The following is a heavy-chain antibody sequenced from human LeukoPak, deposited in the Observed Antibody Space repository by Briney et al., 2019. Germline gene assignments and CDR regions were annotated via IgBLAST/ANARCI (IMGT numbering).Heavy chain of an antibody. CDR1: GFTFSSYD. V-gene: IGHV3-13*04. Sequence: PGGSLRLSCAASGFTFSSYDMHWVRQATGKGLEWVSAIGTAGDTYYPGSVKGRFTISRENAKNSLYLQMNSLGAGDTAAYYCARVSRDYAAFDIWGQGTMVTVSS. J-gene: IGHJ3*02. CDR3: ARVSRDYAAFDI. D-gene: IGHD4-17*01. CDR2: IGTAGDT.